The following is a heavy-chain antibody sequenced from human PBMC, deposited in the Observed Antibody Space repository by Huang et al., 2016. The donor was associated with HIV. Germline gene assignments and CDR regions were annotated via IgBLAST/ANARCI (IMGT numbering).Heavy chain of an antibody. CDR1: GYGFSRYG. J-gene: IGHJ4*02. V-gene: IGHV5-51*01. CDR3: ARQVDGFRSHFDF. D-gene: IGHD5-18*01. CDR2: LYPRDSET. Sequence: EVLLVQSGAELKEPGESLKISCKASGYGFSRYGVGWVRQRPGKGLEWMGILYPRDSETKDSPSFDGQVTSSADKSTRTAYLQWESLKAPDTAIYFCARQVDGFRSHFDFWGQGTLVSVSS.